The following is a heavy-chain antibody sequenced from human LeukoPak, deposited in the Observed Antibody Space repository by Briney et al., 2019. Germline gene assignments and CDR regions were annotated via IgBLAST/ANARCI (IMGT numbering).Heavy chain of an antibody. J-gene: IGHJ5*02. CDR2: INPNSGGT. D-gene: IGHD4-17*01. Sequence: ASVKVSCKASGYTFTGYYMHWVRQAPGQGLEWMGWINPNSGGTNYAQKFQGRVTMTRDTSISTAYMEVSRLRSDDTAVYYCARDGGVTTISGWFDPWGQGTLVSVSS. V-gene: IGHV1-2*02. CDR3: ARDGGVTTISGWFDP. CDR1: GYTFTGYY.